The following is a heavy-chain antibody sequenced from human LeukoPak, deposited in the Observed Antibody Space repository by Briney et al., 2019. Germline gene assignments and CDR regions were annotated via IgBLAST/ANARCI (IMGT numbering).Heavy chain of an antibody. J-gene: IGHJ4*02. CDR2: IYSGGST. Sequence: PSETLSLTCSVSGGSISSISYYWGWIRQPPGKGLEWIGNIYSGGSTYNNPSLKSRVIISVDTSKNQFSLKLTSVTAADTAVYYCARQGVVGATGFDYWGQGTLVTVSS. V-gene: IGHV4-39*01. CDR1: GGSISSISYY. CDR3: ARQGVVGATGFDY. D-gene: IGHD1-26*01.